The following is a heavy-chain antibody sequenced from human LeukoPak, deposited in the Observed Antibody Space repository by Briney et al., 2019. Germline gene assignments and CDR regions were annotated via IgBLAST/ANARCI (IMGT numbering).Heavy chain of an antibody. CDR2: IFHSETTSCST. V-gene: IGHV4-38-2*02. J-gene: IGHJ3*02. CDR1: GYSIRRGYY. CDR3: ARVRKYSSGWYAYTARDDAFDI. Sequence: SETLSLTCSVSGYSIRRGYYWGWIRQPPGKGLEWIGSIFHSETTSCSTDYNPSLKSRVTISVDTSKNQFSLKLSSVSATDTAVYYCARVRKYSSGWYAYTARDDAFDIWGQGTMVTVSS. D-gene: IGHD6-19*01.